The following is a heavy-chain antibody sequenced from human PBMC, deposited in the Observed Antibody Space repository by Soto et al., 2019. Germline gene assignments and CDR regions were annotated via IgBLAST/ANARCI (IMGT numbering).Heavy chain of an antibody. D-gene: IGHD5-12*01. CDR1: RDSITSRCSY. CDR2: IYYSGST. Sequence: SQPRSLARRVARDSITSRCSYCDWIRQPPGKGLEWIGSIYYSGSTYYNPSLKSRVTISVDTSKNQFPLKLSSVTAADTAVYYCARRGSGYAPDQDYGMDVWGQGTTVTVSS. J-gene: IGHJ6*02. CDR3: ARRGSGYAPDQDYGMDV. V-gene: IGHV4-39*01.